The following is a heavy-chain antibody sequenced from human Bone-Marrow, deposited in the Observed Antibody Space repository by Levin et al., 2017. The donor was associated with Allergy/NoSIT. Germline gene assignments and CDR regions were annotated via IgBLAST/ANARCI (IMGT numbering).Heavy chain of an antibody. CDR2: IYYSGTT. J-gene: IGHJ4*02. CDR3: ATTSWSGYSFFDY. Sequence: SQTLSLTCTVSGDSISGSTYYWGWIRQPPGKGLEWIGSIYYSGTTYYNPSLKSLVTVSVDTSQNQISLKLSSVTAADTAVYYCATTSWSGYSFFDYWGQGILVTVSS. D-gene: IGHD3-3*01. V-gene: IGHV4-39*01. CDR1: GDSISGSTYY.